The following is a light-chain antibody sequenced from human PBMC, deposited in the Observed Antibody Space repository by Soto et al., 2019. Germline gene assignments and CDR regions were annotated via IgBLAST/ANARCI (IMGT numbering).Light chain of an antibody. CDR2: EVS. CDR3: SSYTGSSTLV. V-gene: IGLV2-14*01. J-gene: IGLJ1*01. Sequence: QSVLPQPASGSGSPGQSITISCTGTSSDVGGYNYVSWYQQHPGKAPKLMMYEVSNRPSGVSNRVSGSKSGSTDSLTISGIQSEDEADYYFSSYTGSSTLVFGTGTTVTV. CDR1: SSDVGGYNY.